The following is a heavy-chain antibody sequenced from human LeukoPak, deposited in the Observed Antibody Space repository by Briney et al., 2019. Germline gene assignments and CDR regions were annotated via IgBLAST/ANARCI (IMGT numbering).Heavy chain of an antibody. D-gene: IGHD1-26*01. Sequence: ASVKVSCKASGYTFTGYYMHWVRQAPGQGLEWMGRINPNNGATNYAQKLQGRVTITGDTSISTAYMELSSLRSDDTAVYYCTRESGSYHGNDYWGQGTLVTVSS. J-gene: IGHJ4*02. CDR2: INPNNGAT. CDR1: GYTFTGYY. CDR3: TRESGSYHGNDY. V-gene: IGHV1-2*06.